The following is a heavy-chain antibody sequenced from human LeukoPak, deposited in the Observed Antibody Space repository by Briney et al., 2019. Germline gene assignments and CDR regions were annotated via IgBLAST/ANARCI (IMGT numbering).Heavy chain of an antibody. CDR2: ISWDGGST. D-gene: IGHD3-22*01. V-gene: IGHV3-43*01. CDR1: GFTFDDYT. CDR3: ARETYYYDSSGYLGDDAFDI. J-gene: IGHJ3*02. Sequence: SGGSLRLSCAGSGFTFDDYTMHWVRQAPGKGLEWVSLISWDGGSTYYAVSVKGRFTISRDNSKNTLYLQMGSLRAEDMAVYYCARETYYYDSSGYLGDDAFDIWGQGTMVTVSS.